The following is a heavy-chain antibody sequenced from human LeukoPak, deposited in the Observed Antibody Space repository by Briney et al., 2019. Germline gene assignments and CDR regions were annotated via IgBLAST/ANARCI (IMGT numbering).Heavy chain of an antibody. D-gene: IGHD3-22*01. Sequence: PGRSLRLSCAASGFTFSSYGMHWVRQAPGKGLEWVAVIWCDGSNKYYADSVKGRFTISRDNSKNTLYLQMNSLRAEDTAVYYCAKDHYYDSSGYLNWGQGTLVTVSS. V-gene: IGHV3-33*06. CDR3: AKDHYYDSSGYLN. CDR1: GFTFSSYG. CDR2: IWCDGSNK. J-gene: IGHJ4*02.